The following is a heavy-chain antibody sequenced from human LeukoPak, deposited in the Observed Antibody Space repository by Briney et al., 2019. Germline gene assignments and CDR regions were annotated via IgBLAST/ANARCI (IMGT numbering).Heavy chain of an antibody. CDR1: GFTFSSYW. J-gene: IGHJ4*02. CDR3: ARRAGAYSHPYDY. V-gene: IGHV3-74*01. Sequence: PGGSLRLSCAASGFTFSSYWMHWVRQAPGKGLVWVSRINSDGSSTRYADSVKGRFTISRDNAKNTLYLQMNSLRAEDTAVYYCARRAGAYSHPYDYWGQGTLVTASS. CDR2: INSDGSST. D-gene: IGHD4/OR15-4a*01.